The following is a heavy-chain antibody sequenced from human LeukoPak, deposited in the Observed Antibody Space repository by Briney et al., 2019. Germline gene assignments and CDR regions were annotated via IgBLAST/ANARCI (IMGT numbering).Heavy chain of an antibody. Sequence: GASVKASCKASGYTFTGYYMHWVRQAPGQGLEWMGWINPNSGGTNYAQKFQGRVTMTRDTSISTAYMELSRLRSDDTAVYYCARSDCSSTSCYDYWDQGTLVTVSS. D-gene: IGHD2-2*01. CDR3: ARSDCSSTSCYDY. J-gene: IGHJ4*02. CDR2: INPNSGGT. CDR1: GYTFTGYY. V-gene: IGHV1-2*02.